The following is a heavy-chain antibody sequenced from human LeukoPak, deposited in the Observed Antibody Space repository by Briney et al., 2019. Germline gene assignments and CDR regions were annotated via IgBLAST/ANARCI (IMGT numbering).Heavy chain of an antibody. J-gene: IGHJ4*02. CDR3: AKSTIVVVVAALDY. CDR2: ISGSGGST. CDR1: GFTFSNYA. V-gene: IGHV3-23*01. D-gene: IGHD2-15*01. Sequence: PGGSLRLSCAASGFTFSNYAMSWVRQAPGKGLEWVSAISGSGGSTYYADSVKGRFTISRDNPKNTLYLQMNSLRAEDTAVYYCAKSTIVVVVAALDYWGQGTLVTVSS.